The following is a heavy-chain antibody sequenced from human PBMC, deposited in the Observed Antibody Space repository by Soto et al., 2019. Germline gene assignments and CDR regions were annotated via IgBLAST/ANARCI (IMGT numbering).Heavy chain of an antibody. J-gene: IGHJ5*01. Sequence: EVQLVESGGGLVKPGGSLRLSCAASGFTFSSYDMNWVRQAPGKGLEYVSSITTSGSYIYYGDSVRGRFTISRDNANNSLFLQMDSLRAEDTAVYYCVRSGTAARLRHNWFDSWGQGTLVTVSS. CDR2: ITTSGSYI. V-gene: IGHV3-21*01. D-gene: IGHD1-1*01. CDR1: GFTFSSYD. CDR3: VRSGTAARLRHNWFDS.